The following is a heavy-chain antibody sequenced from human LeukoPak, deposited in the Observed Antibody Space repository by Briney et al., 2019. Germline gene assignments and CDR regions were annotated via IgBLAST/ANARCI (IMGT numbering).Heavy chain of an antibody. CDR1: GASISSYY. Sequence: ETLSLTCTVSGASISSYYWSWVRQAPGKGLEWISVISGSGGNSYYADSVKGRFTISRDNSKNTLYLQMNSLRAEDTAVYYCAKDRGMATVTNRFDYWGQGTLVTVSS. D-gene: IGHD4-17*01. CDR2: ISGSGGNS. V-gene: IGHV3-23*01. J-gene: IGHJ4*02. CDR3: AKDRGMATVTNRFDY.